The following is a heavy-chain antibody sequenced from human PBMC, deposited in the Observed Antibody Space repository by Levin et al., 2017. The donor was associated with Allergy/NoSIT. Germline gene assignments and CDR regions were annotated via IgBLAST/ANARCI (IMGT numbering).Heavy chain of an antibody. CDR1: GFTFSNAW. CDR2: IKSKTDGGTT. CDR3: TTALVVVAEGTSDY. V-gene: IGHV3-15*01. D-gene: IGHD2-15*01. J-gene: IGHJ4*02. Sequence: GGSLRLSCAASGFTFSNAWMSWVRQAPGKGLEWVGRIKSKTDGGTTDYAAPVKGRFTISRDDSKNTLYLQMNSLKTEDTAVYYCTTALVVVAEGTSDYWGQGTLVTVSS.